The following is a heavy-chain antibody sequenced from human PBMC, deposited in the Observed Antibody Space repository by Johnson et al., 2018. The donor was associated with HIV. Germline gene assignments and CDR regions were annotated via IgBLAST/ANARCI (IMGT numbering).Heavy chain of an antibody. V-gene: IGHV3-23*04. CDR2: ISGSGGST. D-gene: IGHD6-19*01. CDR3: ARDGSEWLVSIHAFDI. Sequence: VQLVESGGGLVQPGGSLRLSCAASGFTFSSYAMSWVRQAPGKGLEWVSAISGSGGSTYYADSVKGRFTISRDNSKNTLYLQMNSLRAEDTALYYCARDGSEWLVSIHAFDIWGQGTMVTVSS. CDR1: GFTFSSYA. J-gene: IGHJ3*02.